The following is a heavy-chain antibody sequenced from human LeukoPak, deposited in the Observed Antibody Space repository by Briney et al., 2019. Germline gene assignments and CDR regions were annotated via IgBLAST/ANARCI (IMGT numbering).Heavy chain of an antibody. Sequence: PGGSLRLSCAASGFTFSGYTMNWVRQAPGKGLEWVSSISSSSSYIVYADSVKGRFTISRDNAKNSLYLQMNSLRAEDTAVYYCARTYSSFDYWGQGTLVTVSS. CDR2: ISSSSSYI. CDR3: ARTYSSFDY. J-gene: IGHJ4*02. V-gene: IGHV3-21*01. CDR1: GFTFSGYT. D-gene: IGHD6-19*01.